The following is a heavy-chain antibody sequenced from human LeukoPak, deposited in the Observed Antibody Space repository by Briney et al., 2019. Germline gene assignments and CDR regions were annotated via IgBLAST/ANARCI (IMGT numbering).Heavy chain of an antibody. CDR2: INPSGGST. CDR1: GYTFTSYY. J-gene: IGHJ5*02. V-gene: IGHV1-46*01. CDR3: ARGGVWNYYDSSGPGA. Sequence: ASVKVSCKASGYTFTSYYMHWVRQAPGQGLEWMGIINPSGGSTSYAQKFQGRVTMTRDTSTSTVYMELSSLRSEDTAVYYCARGGVWNYYDSSGPGAWGQGTLVTVSS. D-gene: IGHD3-22*01.